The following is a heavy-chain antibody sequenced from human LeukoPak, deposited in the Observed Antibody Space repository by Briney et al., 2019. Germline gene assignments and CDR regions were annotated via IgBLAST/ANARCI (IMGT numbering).Heavy chain of an antibody. CDR1: GGSISSSNW. CDR2: IYHSGST. Sequence: SGTLSLTCAVSGGSISSSNWWSRVRQPPGKGLEWIGEIYHSGSTNYNPSLKSRVTISVDKSKNQFSLKLSSVTAADTAVYYCAREPSGYSYGYSYYFDYWGQGTLVTVSS. V-gene: IGHV4-4*02. J-gene: IGHJ4*02. D-gene: IGHD5-18*01. CDR3: AREPSGYSYGYSYYFDY.